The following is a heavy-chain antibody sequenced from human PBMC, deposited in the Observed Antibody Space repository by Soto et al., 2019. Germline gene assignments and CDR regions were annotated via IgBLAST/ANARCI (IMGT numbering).Heavy chain of an antibody. J-gene: IGHJ6*02. CDR3: ARDQGEYCSSTSCPSSYYYYGMDV. CDR2: IIPIFGTA. Sequence: VQLVQSGAEVKKPGSSVKVSCKASGGTFSSYAISWVRQAPGQGLEWMGGIIPIFGTANYAQKFQGRVTITADESTSTAYMELSSLRSEDTAVYYCARDQGEYCSSTSCPSSYYYYGMDVWGQGTTVTVSS. V-gene: IGHV1-69*01. D-gene: IGHD2-2*01. CDR1: GGTFSSYA.